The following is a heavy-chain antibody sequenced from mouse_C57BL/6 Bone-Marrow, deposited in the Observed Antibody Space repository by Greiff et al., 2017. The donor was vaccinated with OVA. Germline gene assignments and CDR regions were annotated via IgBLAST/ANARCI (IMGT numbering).Heavy chain of an antibody. Sequence: EVKLVESGGGLVKPGGSLKLSCAASGFTFSDYGMHWVRQAPEKGLEWVAYISSGSSTIYYADTVKGRVTISRDNAKNTLFLQMTSLRSEDTAMYYCARDYYGSSYDWYFDVWGTGTTVTVSS. V-gene: IGHV5-17*01. CDR1: GFTFSDYG. CDR2: ISSGSSTI. J-gene: IGHJ1*03. D-gene: IGHD1-1*01. CDR3: ARDYYGSSYDWYFDV.